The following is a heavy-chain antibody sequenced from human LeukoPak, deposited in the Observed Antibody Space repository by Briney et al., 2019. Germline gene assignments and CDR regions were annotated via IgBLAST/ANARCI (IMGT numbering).Heavy chain of an antibody. D-gene: IGHD3-22*01. V-gene: IGHV3-21*01. Sequence: GGSLRLSCAASGFTFSTYSMNWVRQAPGKGLEWVSSISGSSIYIYYADSVKGRFTISRDNAKNSLYLQMNSLRAEDTAEYYCARGPPYYDSSGYYYDYWGQGTLVTVSS. CDR1: GFTFSTYS. J-gene: IGHJ4*02. CDR3: ARGPPYYDSSGYYYDY. CDR2: ISGSSIYI.